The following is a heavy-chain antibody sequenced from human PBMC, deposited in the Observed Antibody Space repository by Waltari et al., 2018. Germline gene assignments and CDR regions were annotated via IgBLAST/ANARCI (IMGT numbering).Heavy chain of an antibody. V-gene: IGHV1-3*01. Sequence: QVQLVQSGAEVKKPGASVKVSCKASGYTFTSYAMPWVRQAPGQRLEWMGWINAGNGNTKYSQKFQGRVTITRDTSASTAYMELSSLRSEDTAVYYCARDLYYYDSSGYYTQGWFDPWGQGTLVTVSS. J-gene: IGHJ5*02. CDR1: GYTFTSYA. CDR2: INAGNGNT. D-gene: IGHD3-22*01. CDR3: ARDLYYYDSSGYYTQGWFDP.